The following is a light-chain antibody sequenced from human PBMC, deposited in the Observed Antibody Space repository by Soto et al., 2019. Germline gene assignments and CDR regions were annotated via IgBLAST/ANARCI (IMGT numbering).Light chain of an antibody. CDR3: QQYYSTPYT. Sequence: DIVMIQSPDSLAVSLGERATINCKSSQNVLYSSNNENYLAWFQQKPGQPPKLLIYWASTRESGVPDRFSGSGSRTDFTLTISSLQAEDVAVYYCQQYYSTPYTFGQGTKLEIK. CDR2: WAS. V-gene: IGKV4-1*01. J-gene: IGKJ2*01. CDR1: QNVLYSSNNENY.